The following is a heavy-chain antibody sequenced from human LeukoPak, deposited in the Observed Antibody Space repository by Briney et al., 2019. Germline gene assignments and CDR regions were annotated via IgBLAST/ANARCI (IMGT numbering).Heavy chain of an antibody. V-gene: IGHV1-24*01. CDR1: GYTLTELS. CDR2: FDPEDGET. Sequence: ASVKVSCKASGYTLTELSMHWVRQAPGKGLEWMGGFDPEDGETIYAQKFQGRVTMTEDTSTDTAYMELSSLRSEDTAVYYCATDMVTMVRGVITHLDYWGQGTLVTVSS. D-gene: IGHD3-10*01. J-gene: IGHJ4*02. CDR3: ATDMVTMVRGVITHLDY.